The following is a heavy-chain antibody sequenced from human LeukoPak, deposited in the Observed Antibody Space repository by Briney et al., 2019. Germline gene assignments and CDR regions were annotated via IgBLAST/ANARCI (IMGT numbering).Heavy chain of an antibody. CDR3: ASKLYSSSWSSYFDY. CDR2: IYYSGST. Sequence: SQTLSLTCTVSGGSISSGGYYWRWIRQHPGKGLEWIGYIYYSGSTYYNPSLKSRVTISVDTSKNQFSLKLSSVTAADTAVYYCASKLYSSSWSSYFDYWGQETLVTVSS. V-gene: IGHV4-31*03. D-gene: IGHD6-13*01. J-gene: IGHJ4*02. CDR1: GGSISSGGYY.